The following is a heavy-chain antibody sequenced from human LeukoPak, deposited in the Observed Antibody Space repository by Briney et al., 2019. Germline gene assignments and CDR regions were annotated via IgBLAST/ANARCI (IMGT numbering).Heavy chain of an antibody. CDR1: GDSISSSNYY. Sequence: SETLSLTCTVSGDSISSSNYYWGWIRQPPGKGLEWIGSIYYSGSTYYNPSLKSRVTISVDTSKNQFSLKLSSVTAADTAVYYCAMEGGDAFDIWGQGTMVTVSS. CDR3: AMEGGDAFDI. V-gene: IGHV4-39*01. CDR2: IYYSGST. J-gene: IGHJ3*02. D-gene: IGHD3-16*01.